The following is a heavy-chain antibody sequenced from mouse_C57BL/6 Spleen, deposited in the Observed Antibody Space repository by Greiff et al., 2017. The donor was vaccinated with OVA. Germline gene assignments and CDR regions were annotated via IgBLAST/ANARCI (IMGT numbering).Heavy chain of an antibody. J-gene: IGHJ2*01. CDR1: GYSFTGYY. D-gene: IGHD1-1*01. Sequence: EVQLQQSGPELVKPGASVKISCKASGYSFTGYYMNWVKQSPEKSLEWIGEINPSTGGTTYNQKFKAKATLNVDKSSSTAYMQLKSLTSEDSAVYYCARGDYGSSYVDYWGQGTTLTVSS. V-gene: IGHV1-42*01. CDR2: INPSTGGT. CDR3: ARGDYGSSYVDY.